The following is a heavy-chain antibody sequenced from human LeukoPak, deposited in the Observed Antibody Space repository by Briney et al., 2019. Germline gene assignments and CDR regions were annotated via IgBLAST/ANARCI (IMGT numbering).Heavy chain of an antibody. D-gene: IGHD2-2*02. J-gene: IGHJ4*02. CDR3: ARVRVVVPAAIFGYFDY. CDR1: GFTFSSYW. Sequence: GGSLILSCAASGFTFSSYWMSWVRQAPGEGLEWVANIKQDGSEKYYVDSVKGRFTISRDNAKNSLYLQMNSLRAEDTAVYYCARVRVVVPAAIFGYFDYWGQGTLVTVSS. V-gene: IGHV3-7*01. CDR2: IKQDGSEK.